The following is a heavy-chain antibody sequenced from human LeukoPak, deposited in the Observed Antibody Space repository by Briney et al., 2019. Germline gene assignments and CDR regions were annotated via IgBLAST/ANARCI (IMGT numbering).Heavy chain of an antibody. D-gene: IGHD3-10*01. CDR3: ARWMFYYGSGVFHYHGMDV. Sequence: GESLKISCKGSGYSFTSYWIGWVRQMPGKGLEWMGIIYPADSDTKYSPSFQGQVTISADKSISTAYLQWNSLKASDTAMYYCARWMFYYGSGVFHYHGMDVWGQGTTVTVSS. V-gene: IGHV5-51*01. CDR2: IYPADSDT. CDR1: GYSFTSYW. J-gene: IGHJ6*02.